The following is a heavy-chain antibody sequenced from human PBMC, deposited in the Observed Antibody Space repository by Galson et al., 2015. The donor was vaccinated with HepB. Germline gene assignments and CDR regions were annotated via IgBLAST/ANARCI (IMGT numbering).Heavy chain of an antibody. Sequence: SVKVSCKASGYTFTSYGISWVRQAPGQGLEWMGWISAYNGNTNYAQKLQGRVTMTTDTSTSTAYMELRSLRSDDTAVYYCARDRVHCSGGSCYYFDYWGQGTLVTVSS. J-gene: IGHJ4*02. CDR1: GYTFTSYG. V-gene: IGHV1-18*01. CDR3: ARDRVHCSGGSCYYFDY. D-gene: IGHD2-15*01. CDR2: ISAYNGNT.